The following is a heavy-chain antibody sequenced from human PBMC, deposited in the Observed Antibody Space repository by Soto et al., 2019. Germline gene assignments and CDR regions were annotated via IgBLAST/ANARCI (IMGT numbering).Heavy chain of an antibody. D-gene: IGHD6-13*01. Sequence: PXETLSLTCTFSVGSVSSGSYSWSWIGQPPGKGLEWIGYIFYSGSTHYNPSLQSRVTISIDTSKNQFSLKLTSVTAADSAVYYCASVQYSSSWDFDYRGQGTLVTVS. J-gene: IGHJ4*02. CDR1: VGSVSSGSYS. V-gene: IGHV4-61*01. CDR2: IFYSGST. CDR3: ASVQYSSSWDFDY.